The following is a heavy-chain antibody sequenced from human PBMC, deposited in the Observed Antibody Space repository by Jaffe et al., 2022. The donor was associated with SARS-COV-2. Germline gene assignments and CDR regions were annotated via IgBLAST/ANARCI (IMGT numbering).Heavy chain of an antibody. CDR3: AKDRRLGWGLSPPGGDY. D-gene: IGHD3-16*02. Sequence: EVQLLESGGGLIQPGGSLRLSCAASGFTFSSYAMSWVRQAPGKGLEWVSAISGSGGSTYYADSVKGRFTISRDNSKNTLYLQMNSLRAEDTAVYYCAKDRRLGWGLSPPGGDYWGQGTLVTVSS. CDR1: GFTFSSYA. J-gene: IGHJ4*02. CDR2: ISGSGGST. V-gene: IGHV3-23*01.